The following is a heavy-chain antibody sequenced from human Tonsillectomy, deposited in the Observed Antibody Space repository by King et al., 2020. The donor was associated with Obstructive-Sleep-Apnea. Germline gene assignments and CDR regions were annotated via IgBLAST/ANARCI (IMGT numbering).Heavy chain of an antibody. J-gene: IGHJ4*02. CDR1: RFTLSNFW. D-gene: IGHD1-26*01. Sequence: VQLVESGGGLVQPGGSLRLSCVASRFTLSNFWMSWVRQAPGKGLEWVANIKQDGSEKYYVDSVKGRFNISRDNAKTSLYLQMNSLRAEDTAVYYCLSVRGSWSFDYWRQGTLVTVSS. CDR3: LSVRGSWSFDY. V-gene: IGHV3-7*03. CDR2: IKQDGSEK.